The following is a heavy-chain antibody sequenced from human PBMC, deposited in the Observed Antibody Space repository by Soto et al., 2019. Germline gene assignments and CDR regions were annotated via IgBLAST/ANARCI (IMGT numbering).Heavy chain of an antibody. D-gene: IGHD2-15*01. V-gene: IGHV3-73*01. Sequence: EVQLVESGGGLVQPGGSLKLSCAASGFTFSGSAMHWVRQASGKGLEWVGRIRSKANSYATAYAASVKGRFTISRDDSKNTAYLQMNSLKTGETAVYYCNSLFGWWSRDAFDIWGQGTMVTVSS. CDR2: IRSKANSYAT. CDR3: NSLFGWWSRDAFDI. CDR1: GFTFSGSA. J-gene: IGHJ3*02.